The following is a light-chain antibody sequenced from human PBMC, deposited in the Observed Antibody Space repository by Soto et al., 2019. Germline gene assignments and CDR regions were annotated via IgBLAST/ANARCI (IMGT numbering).Light chain of an antibody. J-gene: IGKJ1*01. Sequence: EIVMRQSPATLSVSPTERATLSCRASQSVSSNLAWYQQKPGQAPRLLIYGASTRATGFPARFSGSGSGTEFTLTISSLQSEDFAVYYCQQYNNWPRTFGQGTKVDIK. CDR1: QSVSSN. CDR3: QQYNNWPRT. V-gene: IGKV3-15*01. CDR2: GAS.